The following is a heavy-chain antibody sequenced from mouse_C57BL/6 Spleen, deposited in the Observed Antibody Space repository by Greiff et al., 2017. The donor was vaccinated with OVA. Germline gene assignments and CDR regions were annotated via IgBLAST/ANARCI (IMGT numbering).Heavy chain of an antibody. Sequence: VQLVESGPGLVQPSQSLSITCTVSGFSLTSYGVHWVRQSPGKGLEWLGVIWRGGSTDYNAAFMSRLSITKDNSKSQVFFKMNSLQADDTAIYYCAKEDYDGYYLYAMDYWGQGTSVTVSS. CDR3: AKEDYDGYYLYAMDY. V-gene: IGHV2-5*01. CDR1: GFSLTSYG. CDR2: IWRGGST. J-gene: IGHJ4*01. D-gene: IGHD2-3*01.